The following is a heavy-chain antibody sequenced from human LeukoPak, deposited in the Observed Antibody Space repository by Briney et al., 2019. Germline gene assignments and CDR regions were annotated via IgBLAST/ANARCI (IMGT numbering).Heavy chain of an antibody. CDR3: ATLAYCGGDCYSNFDY. Sequence: GASVKVSCKASGYTFTSYYMHWVRQAPGQGLEWMGIINPSGGSTGYAQKFQGRVTMTRDTSTSTVYMELSSLRSEDTAVYYCATLAYCGGDCYSNFDYWGQGTLVTVSS. D-gene: IGHD2-21*02. CDR2: INPSGGST. V-gene: IGHV1-46*01. J-gene: IGHJ4*02. CDR1: GYTFTSYY.